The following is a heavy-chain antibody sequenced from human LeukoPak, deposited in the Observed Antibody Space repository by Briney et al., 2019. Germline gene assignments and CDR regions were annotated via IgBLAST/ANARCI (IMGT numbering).Heavy chain of an antibody. Sequence: GESLKISCKGSGYTFTSYWIGWARQMPGKGLEWMGIIYPGDSDTRYSPSFQGQVTISADKSISTAYLQWSSLKASDTAMYYCARHGRDGVVAAPGDYWGQGTLVTVSS. CDR1: GYTFTSYW. CDR2: IYPGDSDT. D-gene: IGHD2-15*01. J-gene: IGHJ4*02. V-gene: IGHV5-51*01. CDR3: ARHGRDGVVAAPGDY.